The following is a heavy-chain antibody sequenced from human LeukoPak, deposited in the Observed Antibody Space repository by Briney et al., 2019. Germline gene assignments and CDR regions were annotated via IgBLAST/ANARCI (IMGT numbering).Heavy chain of an antibody. Sequence: ASVKVSCKASVGTFSSYAISWVRQAPGQGLEWMGGIIPIFGTANYAQKFQGRVTITADESTSTAYMELSSLRSEDTAVYYCARDPRSFYGMDVWGQGTTVTVSS. J-gene: IGHJ6*02. D-gene: IGHD1-26*01. CDR2: IIPIFGTA. V-gene: IGHV1-69*13. CDR1: VGTFSSYA. CDR3: ARDPRSFYGMDV.